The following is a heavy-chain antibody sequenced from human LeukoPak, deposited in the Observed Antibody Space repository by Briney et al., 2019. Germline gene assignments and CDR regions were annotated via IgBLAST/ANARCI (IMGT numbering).Heavy chain of an antibody. V-gene: IGHV4-59*08. D-gene: IGHD2-2*02. Sequence: SETLSLTCTVSGGSISSYYWSWIRQPPGKGLEWIGYIYCSGSTNYNPSLKSRVTISVDTSKNQFSLKLSSVTAADTAVYYCARGHIVVVPAAIRGGHNWFDPWGQGTLVTVSS. CDR1: GGSISSYY. CDR2: IYCSGST. J-gene: IGHJ5*02. CDR3: ARGHIVVVPAAIRGGHNWFDP.